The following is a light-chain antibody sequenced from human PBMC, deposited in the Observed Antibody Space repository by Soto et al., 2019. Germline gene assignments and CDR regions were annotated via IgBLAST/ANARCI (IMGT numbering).Light chain of an antibody. CDR1: SSDVGSYNL. Sequence: QSALTQPASVSGSPGQSITISCTGTSSDVGSYNLVSWYQQHPGKAPKLMIYEGSKRPSGVSNRFSGSKSGNTASLTISGLQAEDEADYYCCPYAGSSTSYVFGTGTKVTVL. J-gene: IGLJ1*01. CDR3: CPYAGSSTSYV. CDR2: EGS. V-gene: IGLV2-23*01.